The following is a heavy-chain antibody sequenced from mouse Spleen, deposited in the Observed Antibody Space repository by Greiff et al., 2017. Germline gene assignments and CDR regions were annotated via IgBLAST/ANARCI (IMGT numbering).Heavy chain of an antibody. CDR3: ARKGRVLYGSSSHWYFDV. CDR1: GFSLTSYA. Sequence: QVQLKESGPGLVAPSQSLSITCTVSGFSLTSYAISWVRQPPGKGLEWLGVIWTGGGTNYKSALKSRLSISKDNSKSQVFLKMNSLQTDDTARYYCARKGRVLYGSSSHWYFDVWGAGTTVTVSS. V-gene: IGHV2-9-1*01. D-gene: IGHD1-1*01. CDR2: IWTGGGT. J-gene: IGHJ1*01.